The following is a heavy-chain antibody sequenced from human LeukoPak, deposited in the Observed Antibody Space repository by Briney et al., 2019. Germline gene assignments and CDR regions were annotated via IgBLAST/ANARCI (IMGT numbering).Heavy chain of an antibody. J-gene: IGHJ6*02. V-gene: IGHV1-58*01. CDR2: IVVGSVNT. D-gene: IGHD4-17*01. CDR1: GFTFGTSA. CDR3: AVTLTVTTGSAYFGMDV. Sequence: GASVKVSCKASGFTFGTSAVQWVRQARGQHLEWIGWIVVGSVNTNYAEKFQERVTITRDLSTSTAYMELSSLRSEDTAVYFCAVTLTVTTGSAYFGMDVWGQGTTVTVSS.